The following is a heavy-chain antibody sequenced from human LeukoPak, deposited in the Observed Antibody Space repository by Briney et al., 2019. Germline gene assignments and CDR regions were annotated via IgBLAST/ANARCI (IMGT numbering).Heavy chain of an antibody. CDR3: ARAGEMGDFDY. CDR1: GFTFSSYW. Sequence: GGSLRLSCAASGFTFSSYWMSWVRQAPGKGLEWVANIKQDGSEKYYVDSVKGRFTISRDNAENSLYLQMNSLRAEDTAVYYCARAGEMGDFDYWGQGTLVTVSS. V-gene: IGHV3-7*01. J-gene: IGHJ4*02. CDR2: IKQDGSEK. D-gene: IGHD3-10*01.